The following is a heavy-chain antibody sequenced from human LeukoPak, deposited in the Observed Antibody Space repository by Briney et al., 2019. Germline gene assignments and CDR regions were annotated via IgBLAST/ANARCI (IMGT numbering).Heavy chain of an antibody. Sequence: PSETLSLTCAVYGGSFSGYYWSWIRQPPGKGLEWIGEINHSGSTNYNPSLKSRVTISVDTSKNQFSLKLSSVTAADTAVYYCARGSLPNWFDPWGQGTLVTVSS. CDR3: ARGSLPNWFDP. CDR2: INHSGST. V-gene: IGHV4-34*01. J-gene: IGHJ5*02. CDR1: GGSFSGYY.